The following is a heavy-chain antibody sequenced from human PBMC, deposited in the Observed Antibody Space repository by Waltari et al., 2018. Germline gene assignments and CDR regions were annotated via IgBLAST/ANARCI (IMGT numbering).Heavy chain of an antibody. J-gene: IGHJ6*03. CDR1: GGSISSHY. Sequence: QVQLQESGPGLVKPSETLSLTCTVSGGSISSHYWSWIRQPPGKGLEWIGYIYYRGSTNYNPALKSRVTITVDTSKNQFSLKLSSVTAADTAVYYCARGGGYQLLSSLPHYYYYYMDVWGKGTTVTVSS. V-gene: IGHV4-59*11. CDR2: IYYRGST. CDR3: ARGGGYQLLSSLPHYYYYYMDV. D-gene: IGHD2-2*01.